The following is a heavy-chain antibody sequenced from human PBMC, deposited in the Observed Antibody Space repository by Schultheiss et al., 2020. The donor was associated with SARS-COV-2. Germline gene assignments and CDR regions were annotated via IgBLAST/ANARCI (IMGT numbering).Heavy chain of an antibody. CDR2: IPYDGSKT. Sequence: GGSLRLSCAASGFDFSTYAIHWVRQAPGKGLEWVAVIPYDGSKTYYGDSAYADSVQGRFIISRDNSKNTVYLQMNSLRAEDTAVYYCARDLDITGHNRGVKQNDHWGQGTLVTVSS. CDR3: ARDLDITGHNRGVKQNDH. V-gene: IGHV3-30-3*01. CDR1: GFDFSTYA. J-gene: IGHJ4*02. D-gene: IGHD1-20*01.